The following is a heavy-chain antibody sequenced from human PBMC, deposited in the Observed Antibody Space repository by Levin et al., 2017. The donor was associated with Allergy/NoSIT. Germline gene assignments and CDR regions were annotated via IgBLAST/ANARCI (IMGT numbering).Heavy chain of an antibody. CDR2: ISFDGTNK. Sequence: GGSLRLSCAASGFNFRAYAMHWVRQAPGKGLEWPAIISFDGTNKYSADSVKGRFTVSRDNSNNTLHLEMHGLRTTDTAVYYCARDGALDTEGSSFDYWGRGTQVTVSS. CDR3: ARDGALDTEGSSFDY. J-gene: IGHJ4*02. D-gene: IGHD1-1*01. V-gene: IGHV3-30*04. CDR1: GFNFRAYA.